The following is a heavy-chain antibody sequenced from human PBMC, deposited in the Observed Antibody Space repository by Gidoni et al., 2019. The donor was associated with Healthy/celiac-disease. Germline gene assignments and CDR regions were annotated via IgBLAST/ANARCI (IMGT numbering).Heavy chain of an antibody. CDR3: ARDQNYYGLGVAFDI. J-gene: IGHJ3*02. Sequence: EVQLVESGGGLVKPGGSLRLSCAASGLTFSSYSMNWVRQAPGKGLEWVSSISSSSSYIYYADSVKGRFTISRDNAKNSLYLQMNSLRAEDTAVYYCARDQNYYGLGVAFDIWGQGTMVTVSS. V-gene: IGHV3-21*01. CDR1: GLTFSSYS. D-gene: IGHD3-10*01. CDR2: ISSSSSYI.